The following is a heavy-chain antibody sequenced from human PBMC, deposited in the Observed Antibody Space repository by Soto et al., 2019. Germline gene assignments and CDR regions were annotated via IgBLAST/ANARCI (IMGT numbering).Heavy chain of an antibody. Sequence: QVQLEESGGGVVQPGRSLRLSCAASGFTISSYGMHWVRQAPGKGLEWVAVIWYDGSNKYYADSVKGRFTISRDNSKNTLYLQMNSLRAEDTAVYYCATAYGSGSYPADYWGQGTLVTVSS. CDR1: GFTISSYG. J-gene: IGHJ4*02. V-gene: IGHV3-33*01. D-gene: IGHD3-10*01. CDR3: ATAYGSGSYPADY. CDR2: IWYDGSNK.